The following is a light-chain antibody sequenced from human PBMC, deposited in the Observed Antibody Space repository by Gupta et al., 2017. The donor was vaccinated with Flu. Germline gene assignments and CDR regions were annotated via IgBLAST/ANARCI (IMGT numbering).Light chain of an antibody. Sequence: QPVLPQPPSTSGTHGQRVTFPCSGTTFTIGNNYFYWFQQLPGAAPRLLIYSVNGRHSGVPDRFAASTSATSGSLAISGLRSEDEGDYFCGAWDNSLNSFVFGTGTTVTVL. V-gene: IGLV1-47*01. CDR1: TFTIGNNY. J-gene: IGLJ1*01. CDR2: SVN. CDR3: GAWDNSLNSFV.